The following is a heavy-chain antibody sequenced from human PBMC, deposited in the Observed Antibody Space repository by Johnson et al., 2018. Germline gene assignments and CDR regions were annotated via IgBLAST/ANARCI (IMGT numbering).Heavy chain of an antibody. CDR3: ARGSGSPTPDAFDI. V-gene: IGHV3-33*01. CDR1: GFTFSSYG. D-gene: IGHD3-10*01. CDR2: IWYDGSNK. Sequence: QVQLVESGGGVVQPGRSLRLSCAASGFTFSSYGMHWVRQAPGKGLEWVAVIWYDGSNKYYADSVKGRFTISRDNSKNTLYLQMNSLRAEDKAVYYCARGSGSPTPDAFDIWGQGTMVTVSS. J-gene: IGHJ3*02.